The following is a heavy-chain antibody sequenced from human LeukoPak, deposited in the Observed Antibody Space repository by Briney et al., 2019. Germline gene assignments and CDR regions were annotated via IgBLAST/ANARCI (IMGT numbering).Heavy chain of an antibody. CDR2: ISAYNGNT. V-gene: IGHV1-18*01. Sequence: GASVKVSCKASGYTFTSYGISWVRQAPGQGLEWMGWISAYNGNTNYAQKLQGRVTMTTDTSTSTAYMELRSLRSEDTAVYYCARDGSSHHNWNYHAGDYWGQGTLVTVSS. D-gene: IGHD1-7*01. CDR3: ARDGSSHHNWNYHAGDY. J-gene: IGHJ4*02. CDR1: GYTFTSYG.